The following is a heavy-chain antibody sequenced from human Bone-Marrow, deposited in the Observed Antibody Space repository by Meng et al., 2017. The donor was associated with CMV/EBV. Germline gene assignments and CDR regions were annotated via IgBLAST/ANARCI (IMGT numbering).Heavy chain of an antibody. D-gene: IGHD6-13*01. CDR3: ARAGYSINWPPYYYYYYGMDV. V-gene: IGHV3-30-3*01. Sequence: GGSLRLSCAASGFTFSSYAMHWVRQAPGKGLEWVAVISYDGSNKYYADSVKGRFTISRDNSKNPLYLQMNSLRAEDTAVYYCARAGYSINWPPYYYYYYGMDVWGQGTTVTVSS. CDR2: ISYDGSNK. J-gene: IGHJ6*02. CDR1: GFTFSSYA.